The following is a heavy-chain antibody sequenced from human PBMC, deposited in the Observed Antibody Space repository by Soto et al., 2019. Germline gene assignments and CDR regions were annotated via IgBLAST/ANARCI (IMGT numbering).Heavy chain of an antibody. J-gene: IGHJ6*02. CDR1: GGTFSDFT. CDR3: ARNATETGYSYGRDV. V-gene: IGHV1-69*13. CDR2: IIPIFDTA. Sequence: SVKVSCKASGGTFSDFTINWVRQAPGRRLEWMGGIIPIFDTANYAEKFQGRVTITADESTSTSFMEVSSLRSEDTAVYYCARNATETGYSYGRDVRRQGTMVTVSS.